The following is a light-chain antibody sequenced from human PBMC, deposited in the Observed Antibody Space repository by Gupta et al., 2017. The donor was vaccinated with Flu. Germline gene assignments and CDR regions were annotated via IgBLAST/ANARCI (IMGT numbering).Light chain of an antibody. CDR1: NIRSKN. CDR3: RFAETSNNHLV. Sequence: SYVLTQPPSMSVAPGQTARIPCGGNNIRSKNVHWYQQKPAQAPSLGVYDAIDRPSGITERVSCSNTGNNATTRTSSVASGEEAGDYCRFAETSNNHLVFGVGTKLTVL. V-gene: IGLV3-21*02. J-gene: IGLJ3*02. CDR2: DAI.